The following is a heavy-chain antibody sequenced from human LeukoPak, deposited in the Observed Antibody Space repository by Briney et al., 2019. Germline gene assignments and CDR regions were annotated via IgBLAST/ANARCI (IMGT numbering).Heavy chain of an antibody. V-gene: IGHV3-23*01. CDR2: ISSIDGST. CDR3: AKVASGSYYNWPFDY. J-gene: IGHJ4*02. Sequence: GGSLRLSCAASGFTFSSSAMSWVRQAPGKGLEWVSGISSIDGSTYYADSVKGRFTVSRDNSKNTLYLQMNSLRAEDTAVYYCAKVASGSYYNWPFDYWGQGTLVTVSS. D-gene: IGHD1-26*01. CDR1: GFTFSSSA.